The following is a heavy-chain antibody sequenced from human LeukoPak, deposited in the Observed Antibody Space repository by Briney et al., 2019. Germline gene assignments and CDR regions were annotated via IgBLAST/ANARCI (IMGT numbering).Heavy chain of an antibody. V-gene: IGHV3-30-3*01. CDR2: ISTDGVIT. D-gene: IGHD6-13*01. CDR3: AKDRGSSWYYLLDY. Sequence: PGGSLRLSCEASGLTFSSSTMHWVRQAPGKGLEWATVISTDGVITSYADSVKGRFTISRDNSKNTVYLQMNSLRADDTAVYYCAKDRGSSWYYLLDYWGQGTLVTVSS. CDR1: GLTFSSST. J-gene: IGHJ4*02.